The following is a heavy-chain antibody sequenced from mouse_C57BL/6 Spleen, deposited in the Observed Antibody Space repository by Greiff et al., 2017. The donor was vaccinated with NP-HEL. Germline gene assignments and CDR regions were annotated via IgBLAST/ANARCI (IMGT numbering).Heavy chain of an antibody. D-gene: IGHD2-12*01. Sequence: EVQGVESGGDLVKPGGSLNLSCAASGFTFSSYDMSWVRQTPDKRLEWVATISSGGSYTYYPDSVKGRFTISRDNAKNTLYLQMSSLKSEDTAMFYCARQEGTLLYTGGYYFDYWGQGTTLTVSS. CDR3: ARQEGTLLYTGGYYFDY. V-gene: IGHV5-6*01. J-gene: IGHJ2*01. CDR1: GFTFSSYD. CDR2: ISSGGSYT.